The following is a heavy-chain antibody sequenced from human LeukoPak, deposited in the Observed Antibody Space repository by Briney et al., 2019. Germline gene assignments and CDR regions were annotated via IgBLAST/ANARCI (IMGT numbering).Heavy chain of an antibody. Sequence: PGGSLRLSCAASGFTFDAYYIHWVRQAPGKGLEWVSSISSSSSYIYYADSVKGRFTMSRDNAQNSLYLQMNSLRAEDTAVYYCARDSLVVAAFDYWGQGTLVTVSS. J-gene: IGHJ4*02. D-gene: IGHD2-15*01. CDR2: ISSSSSYI. V-gene: IGHV3-21*01. CDR1: GFTFDAYY. CDR3: ARDSLVVAAFDY.